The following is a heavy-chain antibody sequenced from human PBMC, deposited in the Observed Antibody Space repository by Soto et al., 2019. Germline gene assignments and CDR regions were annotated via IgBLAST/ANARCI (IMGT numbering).Heavy chain of an antibody. V-gene: IGHV5-10-1*01. CDR3: ARPGTYYYGMDV. J-gene: IGHJ6*02. Sequence: GESLKISCKGSGYSFTSYWISWVRQMPGKGLEWMGRIDPSDSYTNYSPSLQGHVTISADKSISTAYLQWSSLKASDTAMYYCARPGTYYYGMDVWGQGTTVTVS. CDR2: IDPSDSYT. CDR1: GYSFTSYW.